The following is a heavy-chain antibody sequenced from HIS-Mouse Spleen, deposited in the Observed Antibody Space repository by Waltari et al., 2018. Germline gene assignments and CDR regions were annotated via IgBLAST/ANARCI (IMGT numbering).Heavy chain of an antibody. D-gene: IGHD2-2*01. Sequence: QVQLQQWGAGLLKPSETLSLTCAVYGGSFSGYYWSWIRQPPGKGLGWIGEINPSGSTTYNPSLKSRVTISVDTSKNQFSLKLSSVTAADTAVYYCARDPDIVVVPAAMGSYWYFDLWGRGTLVTVSS. CDR1: GGSFSGYY. V-gene: IGHV4-34*01. J-gene: IGHJ2*01. CDR3: ARDPDIVVVPAAMGSYWYFDL. CDR2: INPSGST.